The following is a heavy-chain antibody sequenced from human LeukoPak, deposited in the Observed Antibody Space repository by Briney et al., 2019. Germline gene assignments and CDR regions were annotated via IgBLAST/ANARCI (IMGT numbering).Heavy chain of an antibody. Sequence: GGSLRLSCAASGFTFSSYWMSWVRQAPGKGLEWVANIKQDGSEKYYADSVKGRFTISRDNSKNALYLQMNSLRAEDTAVYYCARVVGVYGDYEASRGWFDPWGQGTLDTVSS. J-gene: IGHJ5*02. CDR3: ARVVGVYGDYEASRGWFDP. D-gene: IGHD4-17*01. CDR2: IKQDGSEK. CDR1: GFTFSSYW. V-gene: IGHV3-7*01.